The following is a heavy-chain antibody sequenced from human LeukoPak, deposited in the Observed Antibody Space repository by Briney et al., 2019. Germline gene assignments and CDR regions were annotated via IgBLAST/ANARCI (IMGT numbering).Heavy chain of an antibody. CDR2: INHSGTT. CDR1: GGTFSGYY. V-gene: IGHV4-34*01. CDR3: ASSRGYSSSLWYYYMDV. D-gene: IGHD6-13*01. J-gene: IGHJ6*03. Sequence: SETLSLTCAVYGGTFSGYYWSWIRQPPGKGLEWIGEINHSGTTNYNPSLKSRVTISIDTSKNQFSLKLSFVTAADTGVYYCASSRGYSSSLWYYYMDVWRKGTSVTVSS.